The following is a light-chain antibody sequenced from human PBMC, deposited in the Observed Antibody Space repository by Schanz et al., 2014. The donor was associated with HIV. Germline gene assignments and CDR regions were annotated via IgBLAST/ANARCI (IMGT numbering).Light chain of an antibody. Sequence: DIQMTQSPSTLSASVGDRVTITCRASQGIGTWLAWYQQKPGKAPKLLIYASSNLQSGVPSRFSGSGSGTDFTLTISSLQPEDVATYFCHQYKTYPYTFGQGTKLEIK. J-gene: IGKJ2*01. CDR3: HQYKTYPYT. CDR2: ASS. CDR1: QGIGTW. V-gene: IGKV1-5*01.